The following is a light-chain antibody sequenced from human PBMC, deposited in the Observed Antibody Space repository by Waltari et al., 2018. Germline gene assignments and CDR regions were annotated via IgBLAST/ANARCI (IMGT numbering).Light chain of an antibody. V-gene: IGLV3-1*01. CDR1: KLGNQF. Sequence: SYELTQSPSVSVSPGQTASITCSGDKLGNQFPSLYPQKPGQPPVLLICQDKRRPSGTPERFSGSTSGNTATLTISGTLPVDEADYYCQAWDSSTPVFGSGTKVTVL. CDR3: QAWDSSTPV. CDR2: QDK. J-gene: IGLJ1*01.